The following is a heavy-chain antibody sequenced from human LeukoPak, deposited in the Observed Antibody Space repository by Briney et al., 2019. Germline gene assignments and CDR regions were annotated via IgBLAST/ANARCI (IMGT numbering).Heavy chain of an antibody. CDR3: ARDLDYGGRRLRSNKSFDP. CDR2: INPNSGGT. J-gene: IGHJ5*02. Sequence: ASVKVSCKASAYTFTFNNMYWLWQAPGQGLEWMGWINPNSGGTNYAQKFQGRVTMTRDTSISTAYMELSRLSSDETSVCYCARDLDYGGRRLRSNKSFDPWGQGTLVTVSS. D-gene: IGHD4-23*01. CDR1: AYTFTFNN. V-gene: IGHV1-2*02.